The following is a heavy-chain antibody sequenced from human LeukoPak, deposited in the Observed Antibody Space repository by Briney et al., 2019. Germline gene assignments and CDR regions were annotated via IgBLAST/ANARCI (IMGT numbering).Heavy chain of an antibody. D-gene: IGHD6-13*01. CDR2: IIPILGIA. CDR3: ARWGIAAAGTGYYYYGMDV. V-gene: IGHV1-69*04. Sequence: SVKVSCKASGGTFSSSAISWVRQAPGQGLEWMGRIIPILGIANYAQKFQGRVTITADKSTSTAYMELSSLRSEDTAVYYCARWGIAAAGTGYYYYGMDVWGQGTTVTVSS. CDR1: GGTFSSSA. J-gene: IGHJ6*02.